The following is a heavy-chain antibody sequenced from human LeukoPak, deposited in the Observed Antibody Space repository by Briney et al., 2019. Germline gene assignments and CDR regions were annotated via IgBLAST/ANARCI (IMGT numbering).Heavy chain of an antibody. J-gene: IGHJ3*02. CDR2: IYYSGSA. D-gene: IGHD3-10*01. CDR1: GGSISSSSYY. V-gene: IGHV4-39*07. CDR3: ASSSSGSYYNGFDI. Sequence: PSETLSLTCTVSGGSISSSSYYWGWIRQPPGKGLEWIRSIYYSGSAYYNPSLKSRVTISVDTSKNQFSLKLNSVTAADTAVYYCASSSSGSYYNGFDIWGQGTMVTVAS.